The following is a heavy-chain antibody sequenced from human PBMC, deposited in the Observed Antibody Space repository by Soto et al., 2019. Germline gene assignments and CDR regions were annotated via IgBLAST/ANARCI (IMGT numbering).Heavy chain of an antibody. V-gene: IGHV4-39*01. CDR1: NGSISSRSSY. CDR3: GGQDYGAKGYYLEN. J-gene: IGHJ4*02. Sequence: QLQLQESGSGLVKPSETLSLTCIVSNGSISSRSSYWGWIRQTPGKGLEWIGSIYYIGNTYYNPALKRRITQTKDTSKTQFSLKMNSVTAADPAVYFCGGQDYGAKGYYLENWGQGALVTVSS. D-gene: IGHD4-17*01. CDR2: IYYIGNT.